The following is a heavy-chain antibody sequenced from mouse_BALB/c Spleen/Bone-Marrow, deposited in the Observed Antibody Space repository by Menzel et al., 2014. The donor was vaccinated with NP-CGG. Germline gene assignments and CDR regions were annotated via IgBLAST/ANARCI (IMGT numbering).Heavy chain of an antibody. CDR2: INPSTGYT. V-gene: IGHV1-7*01. J-gene: IGHJ2*01. Sequence: VKLVESGAELAKPGASVTMSCKASGYTFTRYWLHWVQQRPGQGLAWIGYINPSTGYTEYNQKYKDKATLTADKSSSTDYMQLSSLTSEDSAVYYCARDPYYDGFDYWGQGTTLTVSS. CDR1: GYTFTRYW. D-gene: IGHD1-1*01. CDR3: ARDPYYDGFDY.